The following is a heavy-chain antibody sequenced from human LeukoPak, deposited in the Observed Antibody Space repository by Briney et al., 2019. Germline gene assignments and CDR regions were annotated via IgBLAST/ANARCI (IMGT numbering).Heavy chain of an antibody. CDR2: IYYSGST. V-gene: IGHV4-59*01. Sequence: SETLSLTYTVSGGSISSYYWSWIRQPPGKGLEWIGYIYYSGSTNYNPSLKSRVTISVDTSRNQFSLKRSSVTAADTAVYYCARERGGSYSYGYFDYWGQGTLVTVSS. D-gene: IGHD5-18*01. CDR3: ARERGGSYSYGYFDY. CDR1: GGSISSYY. J-gene: IGHJ4*02.